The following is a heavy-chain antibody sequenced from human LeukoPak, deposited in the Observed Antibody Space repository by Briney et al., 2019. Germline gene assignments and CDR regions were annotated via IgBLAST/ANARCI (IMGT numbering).Heavy chain of an antibody. CDR1: GFDFSNYG. D-gene: IGHD3-10*01. J-gene: IGHJ4*02. CDR3: NSYLYFDSKIFDY. V-gene: IGHV3-30*03. CDR2: ISRDGNNK. Sequence: PGGSLRLSCAASGFDFSNYGIHWVRQAPGKRLEWVALISRDGNNKFYADSVKGRFAISRDNSQDTLYLQMNSLRTEDSAVYYCNSYLYFDSKIFDYWGQGTLVTVAA.